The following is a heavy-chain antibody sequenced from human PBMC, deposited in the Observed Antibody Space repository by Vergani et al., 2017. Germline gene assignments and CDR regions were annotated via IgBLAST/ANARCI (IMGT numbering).Heavy chain of an antibody. CDR3: ARHYMAGDIVVVPAAPPDY. CDR2: IYPGDSDT. Sequence: EVQLVQSGAEVKKPGESLKISCKGSGYSFTSYWIGWVRQMPGKGLEWMGIIYPGDSDTRYSPSFQGQVTISADKSIGTAYLQWSSLKASDTAMYYCARHYMAGDIVVVPAAPPDYWGQGTLVTVSS. J-gene: IGHJ4*02. V-gene: IGHV5-51*01. CDR1: GYSFTSYW. D-gene: IGHD2-2*01.